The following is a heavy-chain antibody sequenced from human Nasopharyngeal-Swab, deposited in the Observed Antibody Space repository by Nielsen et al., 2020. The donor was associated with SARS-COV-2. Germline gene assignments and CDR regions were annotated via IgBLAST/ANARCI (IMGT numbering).Heavy chain of an antibody. J-gene: IGHJ4*02. V-gene: IGHV5-51*01. Sequence: VRQMPGKGLEWTGIIYPGDSDTRYSPSFQGQVTISADKSISTAYLQWSSLKASDTAMYYCARPGRYFDWFYFDYWGQGTLVTVSS. D-gene: IGHD3-9*01. CDR2: IYPGDSDT. CDR3: ARPGRYFDWFYFDY.